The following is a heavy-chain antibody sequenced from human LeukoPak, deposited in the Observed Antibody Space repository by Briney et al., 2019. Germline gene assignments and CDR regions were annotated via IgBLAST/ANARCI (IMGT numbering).Heavy chain of an antibody. J-gene: IGHJ6*02. V-gene: IGHV3-23*01. CDR3: ARARPEYGGNSNRHYYYYGMDV. D-gene: IGHD4-23*01. Sequence: GGSLRLSCAASGFTFTNYAMSWVRQAPGKGLEWVSSISYSGGSTYYADSVKGRFTISRDNSKNTLYLQMNSLRAEDTAVYYCARARPEYGGNSNRHYYYYGMDVWGQGTTVTVSS. CDR2: ISYSGGST. CDR1: GFTFTNYA.